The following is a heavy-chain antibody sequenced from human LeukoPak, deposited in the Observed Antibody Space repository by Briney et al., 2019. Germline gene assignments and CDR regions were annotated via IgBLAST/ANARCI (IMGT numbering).Heavy chain of an antibody. V-gene: IGHV3-21*01. Sequence: GGSLRLSCAASGFTFTSYSMHWVRQTPGEGLEWVSSINIDGRYKLYADSVKGRFTISRDDAKNSLYLQMNSLRVEDTALYYCARGDDFWGDRDAFDIWGQGTMVTVSS. CDR2: INIDGRYK. J-gene: IGHJ3*02. CDR3: ARGDDFWGDRDAFDI. CDR1: GFTFTSYS. D-gene: IGHD3-3*01.